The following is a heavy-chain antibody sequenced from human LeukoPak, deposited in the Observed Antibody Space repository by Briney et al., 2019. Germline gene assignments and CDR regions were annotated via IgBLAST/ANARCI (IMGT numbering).Heavy chain of an antibody. CDR3: ARGQLELRY. Sequence: PSETLSLTCAVYGGSFSGYYWSWIRQPPGKGLEWIGEINHSGSTNYNPSLKSRVTISVDTSKNQFSLKLSSVTAADTAVYYCARGQLELRYWGQGTLVTVSS. CDR1: GGSFSGYY. J-gene: IGHJ4*02. V-gene: IGHV4-34*01. D-gene: IGHD1-7*01. CDR2: INHSGST.